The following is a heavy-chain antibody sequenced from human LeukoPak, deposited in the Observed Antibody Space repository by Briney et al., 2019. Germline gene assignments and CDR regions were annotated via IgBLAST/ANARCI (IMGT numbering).Heavy chain of an antibody. Sequence: ASVNVSCTASGYTVTIYGLSWVRLAPGQGLGWMGCGGAYKGNTNNAQRFQGRRPTSVDESTSTAYIELSSLRSKDTAVYYCARGARSYYDSTGYYINFAYWGQGTLVTVSS. CDR2: GGAYKGNT. J-gene: IGHJ4*02. CDR3: ARGARSYYDSTGYYINFAY. D-gene: IGHD3-22*01. V-gene: IGHV1-18*01. CDR1: GYTVTIYG.